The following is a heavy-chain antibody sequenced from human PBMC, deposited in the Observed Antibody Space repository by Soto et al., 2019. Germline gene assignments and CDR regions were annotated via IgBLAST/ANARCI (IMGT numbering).Heavy chain of an antibody. CDR2: IKSKTDGETT. J-gene: IGHJ1*01. D-gene: IGHD3-16*01. Sequence: PGKGLEWVGSIKSKTDGETTDYAAPVKGRFTISRDDSRNTLFLKMNSLKTEDTGVYYCTHGADYGHNGRDGTWGPRTLVTV. CDR3: THGADYGHNGRDGT. V-gene: IGHV3-15*07.